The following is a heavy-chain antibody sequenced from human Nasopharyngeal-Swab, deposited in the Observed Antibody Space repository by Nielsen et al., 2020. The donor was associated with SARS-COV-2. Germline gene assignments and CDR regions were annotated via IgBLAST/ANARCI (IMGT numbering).Heavy chain of an antibody. J-gene: IGHJ6*02. Sequence: SETLSLTCAVYGGSFSGYYWSWIRQPPGKGLEWIGEINHSGSTNYNPSLKSRVTISVDTSKNQFSLKLSSVTAADTAVYYYSYSSSWYPPPYYGMDVWGQGTTVTVSS. D-gene: IGHD6-13*01. CDR3: SYSSSWYPPPYYGMDV. CDR1: GGSFSGYY. CDR2: INHSGST. V-gene: IGHV4-34*01.